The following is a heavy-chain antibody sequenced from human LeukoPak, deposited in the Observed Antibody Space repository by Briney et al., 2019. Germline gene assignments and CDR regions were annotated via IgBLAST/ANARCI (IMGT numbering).Heavy chain of an antibody. D-gene: IGHD5-18*01. J-gene: IGHJ4*02. CDR2: IIPIFGTA. V-gene: IGHV1-69*05. Sequence: SAKVSCKASGGTFSSYAISWVRQAPGQGLEWMGGIIPIFGTANYAQKFQGRVTITTDESTSTAYMELSSLRSEDTAVYYCARTGGQIQLWSTGIDYWGQGTLVTVSS. CDR3: ARTGGQIQLWSTGIDY. CDR1: GGTFSSYA.